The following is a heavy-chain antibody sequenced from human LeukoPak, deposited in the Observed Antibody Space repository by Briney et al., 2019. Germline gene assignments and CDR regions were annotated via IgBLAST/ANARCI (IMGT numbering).Heavy chain of an antibody. Sequence: GGSLRLSCAASGFTFSSYGIHWVRQAPGKGLEWVTFIGYDGRNKYYADSVKGRFTISRDNSKNTLYLQMNSLRAEDTAVYYCAKMISNYDRGDYWGQGTLVTVSS. V-gene: IGHV3-30*02. J-gene: IGHJ4*02. CDR3: AKMISNYDRGDY. CDR1: GFTFSSYG. CDR2: IGYDGRNK. D-gene: IGHD4-11*01.